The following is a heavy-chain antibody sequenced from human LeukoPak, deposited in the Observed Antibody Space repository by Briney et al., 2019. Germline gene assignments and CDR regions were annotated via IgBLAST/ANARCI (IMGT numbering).Heavy chain of an antibody. J-gene: IGHJ3*02. CDR3: AREGQDIVVVPAAGRGAFDI. CDR1: GYTFSDYH. Sequence: SCTASGYTFSDYHMHWVRQAPGKGLEWVAVISYDGSNKYYADSVKGRFTISRDNSKNTLYLQMNSLRAEDTAVYYCAREGQDIVVVPAAGRGAFDIWGQGTMVTVSS. CDR2: ISYDGSNK. D-gene: IGHD2-2*01. V-gene: IGHV3-30-3*01.